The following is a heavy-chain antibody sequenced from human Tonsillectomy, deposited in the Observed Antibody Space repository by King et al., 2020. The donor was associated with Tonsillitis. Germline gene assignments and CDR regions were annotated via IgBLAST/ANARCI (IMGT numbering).Heavy chain of an antibody. Sequence: QVQLQESGPGLVKPSQTLSLTCTVSGGSISSGDYFWNWIRQHPGKGLEWIGYIYYSGRTYYNPSLKSRVTMSVDTSKNQFSLKLSSMTAADTAVYYCARGTMAYSGYDRGLYFDYWGQGTLVTVSS. CDR3: ARGTMAYSGYDRGLYFDY. D-gene: IGHD5-12*01. V-gene: IGHV4-31*03. CDR1: GGSISSGDYF. CDR2: IYYSGRT. J-gene: IGHJ4*02.